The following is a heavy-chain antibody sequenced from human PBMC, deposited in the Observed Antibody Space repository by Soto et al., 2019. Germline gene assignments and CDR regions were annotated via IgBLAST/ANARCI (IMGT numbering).Heavy chain of an antibody. J-gene: IGHJ2*01. CDR1: GYTFINNG. Sequence: QVQLVQSGAEVKKPGASVKVSCKASGYTFINNGISWVRQAPGQGLEWMGWISGSNGNKKYAQKGEGRVIMTKDTYTSTAYMELRSLRADDTAVYYCARGFNYYDSSVSYSDLSPYYAFDLWGRGTLVTVS. D-gene: IGHD3-22*01. CDR3: ARGFNYYDSSVSYSDLSPYYAFDL. V-gene: IGHV1-18*01. CDR2: ISGSNGNK.